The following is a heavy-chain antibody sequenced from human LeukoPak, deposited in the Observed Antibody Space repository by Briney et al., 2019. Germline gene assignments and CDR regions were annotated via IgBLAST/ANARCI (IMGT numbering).Heavy chain of an antibody. CDR2: INPNSGGT. CDR1: GYTFPGYY. D-gene: IGHD3-22*01. CDR3: ARPSDSSGYY. J-gene: IGHJ4*02. V-gene: IGHV1-2*06. Sequence: ASVKVSCKASGYTFPGYYMHWVRQAPGQGIEWIGRINPNSGGTNYAQKFQGRVTMTRDTSISTAYMELSRLRSDDKAVYYCARPSDSSGYYWGQGTLVTVSS.